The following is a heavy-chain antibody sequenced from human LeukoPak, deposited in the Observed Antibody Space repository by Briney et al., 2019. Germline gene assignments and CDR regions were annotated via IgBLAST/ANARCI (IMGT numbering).Heavy chain of an antibody. CDR2: IYSGGST. V-gene: IGHV3-53*01. D-gene: IGHD6-19*01. J-gene: IGHJ2*01. Sequence: PGGSLRLSCAASGFTASSNYMSWVRQAPGKGLEWVSVIYSGGSTYYADSVKGRFTISRDNSKNTLFLQMNSLRAEDTAVYYCARVGIVNSSGWYWYFDLWGRGTLVTVSS. CDR3: ARVGIVNSSGWYWYFDL. CDR1: GFTASSNY.